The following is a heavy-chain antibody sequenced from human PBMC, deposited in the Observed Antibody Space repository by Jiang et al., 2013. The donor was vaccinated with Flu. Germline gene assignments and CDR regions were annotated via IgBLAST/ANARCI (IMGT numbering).Heavy chain of an antibody. CDR3: ARVGGDDSSGIAFLGFDY. CDR2: IYYSGST. J-gene: IGHJ4*02. Sequence: WIGYIYYSGSTYYNPSLKSRVTISVDTSKNQFSLKLSSVTAADTAVYYCARVGGDDSSGIAFLGFDYWGQGTLVTVSS. V-gene: IGHV4-31*02. D-gene: IGHD3-22*01.